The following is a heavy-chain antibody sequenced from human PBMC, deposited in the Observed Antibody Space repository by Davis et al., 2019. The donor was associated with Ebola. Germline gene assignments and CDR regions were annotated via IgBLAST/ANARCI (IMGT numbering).Heavy chain of an antibody. CDR2: IYYSGST. CDR1: GGSISSGDYY. V-gene: IGHV4-30-4*01. CDR3: ARGGTMIVLNWFDP. Sequence: PSETLSLTCTVSGGSISSGDYYWSWIRQPPGKGLEWIGYIYYSGSTYYNPSLKSRVTISVDTSKNQFSLKLSSVTAADTAVYYCARGGTMIVLNWFDPWGQGTLVTVSS. D-gene: IGHD3-22*01. J-gene: IGHJ5*02.